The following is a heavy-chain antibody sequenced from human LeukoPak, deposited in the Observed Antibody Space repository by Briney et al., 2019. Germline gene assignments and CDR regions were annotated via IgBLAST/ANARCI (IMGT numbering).Heavy chain of an antibody. Sequence: GGSLRLPCAFSEFPVTSSFMSWVRQAPGKGLEWVSLIYTTGTTFYADSVRGRFTISRDKSKNTLFLQMNTLRAEDTAIYYCARGRNDFFEYWGQGTLVTVSS. CDR2: IYTTGTT. V-gene: IGHV3-53*01. CDR3: ARGRNDFFEY. CDR1: EFPVTSSF. J-gene: IGHJ4*02.